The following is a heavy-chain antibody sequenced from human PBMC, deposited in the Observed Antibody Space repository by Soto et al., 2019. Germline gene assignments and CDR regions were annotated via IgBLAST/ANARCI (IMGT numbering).Heavy chain of an antibody. CDR2: ISGSGGST. V-gene: IGHV3-23*01. CDR1: GFTFSSYA. D-gene: IGHD6-19*01. Sequence: PGGSLRLSCAASGFTFSSYAMSCVRQAPGKGLEWGSAISGSGGSTYYADSVKGRFTISRDNSKNTLYVQMNSLRAEDTAVYYCAKGKRVYLAVPGHESSGQGTMVTLSS. J-gene: IGHJ5*02. CDR3: AKGKRVYLAVPGHES.